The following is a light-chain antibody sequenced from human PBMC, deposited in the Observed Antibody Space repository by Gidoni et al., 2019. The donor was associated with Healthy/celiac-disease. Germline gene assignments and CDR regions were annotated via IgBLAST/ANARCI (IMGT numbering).Light chain of an antibody. CDR2: LNSDGSH. Sequence: QLVLTQSPSASASLGASVTLTCTLSSGHSSYAITWPPQQPEKGPRYLMKLNSDGSHSKGDVIPDRFSGSSSGAERYLTISSLQSEDEADYYCQTWGTGVAVFGGGTQLTVL. CDR1: SGHSSYA. CDR3: QTWGTGVAV. J-gene: IGLJ7*01. V-gene: IGLV4-69*01.